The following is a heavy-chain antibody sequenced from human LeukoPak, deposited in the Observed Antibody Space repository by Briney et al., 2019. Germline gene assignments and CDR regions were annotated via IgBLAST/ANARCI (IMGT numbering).Heavy chain of an antibody. CDR1: GFTFSSYS. CDR2: ISSSSSTI. Sequence: GGSLRLSCAASGFTFSSYSMNWVRQAPGKGLEWVSYISSSSSTIYYADSVKGRFTISRDNAKNSLYLQMNSLRAEDTAVYYCARSTQQLVRGFDYWGQGTLVTVSS. D-gene: IGHD6-13*01. J-gene: IGHJ4*02. CDR3: ARSTQQLVRGFDY. V-gene: IGHV3-48*04.